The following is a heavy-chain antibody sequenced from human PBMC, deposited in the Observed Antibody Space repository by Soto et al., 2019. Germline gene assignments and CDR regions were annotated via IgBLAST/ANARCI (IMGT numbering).Heavy chain of an antibody. Sequence: QVQLQESGPGLVKPSGTLSLTCAVSSGSISSSNWWSWVRQPPGKGLEWIGEIYHSGSTNYNPSPKSRVTISVDKSKNQFSLKLSSVTAADTAVYYCARLVPRSPVRYCSSTSCYNYFDYWGQGTLVTVSS. CDR1: SGSISSSNW. CDR2: IYHSGST. CDR3: ARLVPRSPVRYCSSTSCYNYFDY. D-gene: IGHD2-2*02. J-gene: IGHJ4*02. V-gene: IGHV4-4*02.